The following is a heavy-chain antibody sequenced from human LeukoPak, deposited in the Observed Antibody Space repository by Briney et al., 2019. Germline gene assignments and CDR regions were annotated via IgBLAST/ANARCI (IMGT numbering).Heavy chain of an antibody. CDR3: AKDAYYYDSSGYSPFDY. CDR1: GFTFDDYA. V-gene: IGHV3-9*01. D-gene: IGHD3-22*01. J-gene: IGHJ4*02. Sequence: GRSLRLSCAASGFTFDDYAMHWVRQAPGKSLEWVSGISWNSGSIGYADSVKGRFTISRDNAKNSLYLQMNSLRAEDTALYYCAKDAYYYDSSGYSPFDYWGQGTLVTVSS. CDR2: ISWNSGSI.